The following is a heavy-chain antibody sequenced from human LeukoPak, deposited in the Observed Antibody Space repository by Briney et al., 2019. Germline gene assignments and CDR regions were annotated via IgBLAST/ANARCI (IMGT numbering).Heavy chain of an antibody. Sequence: ASVKVSCKASGYTFTGYYMHWVRQAPGQGLEWMGWINPNSGGTNYAQKFQGRVTMTRDTSISTAYMELSRLRSDDTAVYYCARHLRETGTTSGWFDPWGQGTLVTVSS. CDR1: GYTFTGYY. CDR3: ARHLRETGTTSGWFDP. J-gene: IGHJ5*02. V-gene: IGHV1-2*02. D-gene: IGHD1-1*01. CDR2: INPNSGGT.